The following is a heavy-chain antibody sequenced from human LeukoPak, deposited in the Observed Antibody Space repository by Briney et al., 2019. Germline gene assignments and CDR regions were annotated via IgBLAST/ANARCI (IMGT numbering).Heavy chain of an antibody. J-gene: IGHJ4*02. CDR1: GFTFSSYA. D-gene: IGHD4-17*01. Sequence: PGGSLRLSCAASGFTFSSYAMHWVRQAPGKGLEWVAVISYDGSTKYYADSVKGRFTISRDNSKNTLYLQMNSLRAEDTAVYYCATTTVTTNDYWGQGTLVTVSS. V-gene: IGHV3-30-3*01. CDR3: ATTTVTTNDY. CDR2: ISYDGSTK.